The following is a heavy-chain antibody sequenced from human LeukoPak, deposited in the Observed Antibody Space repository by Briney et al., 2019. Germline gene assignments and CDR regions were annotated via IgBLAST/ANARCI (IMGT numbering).Heavy chain of an antibody. Sequence: GESLKISCKGSGYSFTNYWIGWGLELPGRGLEWMGIIYPGDSDTRYSPSFQGQVTISADKSISTAYLQWSSLKASDSGMYYCAGARYWGQGTLVTVSS. CDR1: GYSFTNYW. CDR2: IYPGDSDT. J-gene: IGHJ4*02. V-gene: IGHV5-51*01. CDR3: AGARY.